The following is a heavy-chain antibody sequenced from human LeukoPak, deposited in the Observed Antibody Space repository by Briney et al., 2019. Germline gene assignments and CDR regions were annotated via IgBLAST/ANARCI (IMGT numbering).Heavy chain of an antibody. CDR3: AKDISEAGSGFLLQWWVNGMDV. CDR1: GFTFSSYG. V-gene: IGHV3-30*18. J-gene: IGHJ6*02. Sequence: PGGSLRLSCAASGFTFSSYGMHWVRQAPGKGLEWVAVISYDGSNKYYADSVKGRFTISRDNSKNTLYLQMNSLRAEDAAVYYCAKDISEAGSGFLLQWWVNGMDVWGQGTTVTVSS. CDR2: ISYDGSNK. D-gene: IGHD3-10*01.